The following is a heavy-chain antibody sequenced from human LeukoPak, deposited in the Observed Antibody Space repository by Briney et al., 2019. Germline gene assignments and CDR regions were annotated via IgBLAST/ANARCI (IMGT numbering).Heavy chain of an antibody. V-gene: IGHV3-48*04. J-gene: IGHJ4*02. CDR1: GFTFSSYS. Sequence: GGSLRLSCAASGFTFSSYSMNWVRQAPGKGLEWVSYISSSSSTIYYADSVKGRFTISRDNAKNSLYLQMNSLRAEDTAVYYCARDLLQGLERRGLDYWGQGTLVTVSS. CDR3: ARDLLQGLERRGLDY. D-gene: IGHD1-1*01. CDR2: ISSSSSTI.